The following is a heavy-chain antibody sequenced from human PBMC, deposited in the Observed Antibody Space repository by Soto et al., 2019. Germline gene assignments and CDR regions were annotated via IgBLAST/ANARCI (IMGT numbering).Heavy chain of an antibody. D-gene: IGHD6-13*01. CDR3: AKDLGRGWGHSSWYDWFDP. Sequence: PGGSLRLSCAASGFTFSSYAMSWVRQAPGKGLEWVSAISGSGGSTYYADSVKGRFTISRDNSKNTLYLQMNSLRAEDTAVYYCAKDLGRGWGHSSWYDWFDPWGQGTLVTVSS. J-gene: IGHJ5*02. CDR1: GFTFSSYA. CDR2: ISGSGGST. V-gene: IGHV3-23*01.